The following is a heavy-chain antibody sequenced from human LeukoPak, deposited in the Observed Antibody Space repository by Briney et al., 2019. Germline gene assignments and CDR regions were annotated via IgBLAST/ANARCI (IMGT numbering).Heavy chain of an antibody. V-gene: IGHV3-33*01. CDR3: ARGQLSLHYFDY. CDR1: GFTFSSYG. CDR2: IWYDGSNK. D-gene: IGHD2-2*01. Sequence: GGSLRLSCAASGFTFSSYGMHWVRQAPGKGLEWVAVIWYDGSNKYYADSVKGRFTISRDNSKNTLYLQMNSLRGEDTAVYYCARGQLSLHYFDYWGQGTLVTVSS. J-gene: IGHJ4*02.